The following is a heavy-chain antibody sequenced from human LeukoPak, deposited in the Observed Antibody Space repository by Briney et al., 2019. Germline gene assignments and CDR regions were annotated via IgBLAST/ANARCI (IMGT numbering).Heavy chain of an antibody. CDR2: IYYSGST. V-gene: IGHV4-30-4*07. CDR3: VRVRAFYYFDY. Sequence: SETLSLTCAVSGGSISSGGYSWSWIRQPPGKGLEWIGYIYYSGSTYYNPSLKSRVTISVDTSKNQFSLKLSSVTAADTAVYYCVRVRAFYYFDYWGQGTLVTVSS. CDR1: GGSISSGGYS. J-gene: IGHJ4*02.